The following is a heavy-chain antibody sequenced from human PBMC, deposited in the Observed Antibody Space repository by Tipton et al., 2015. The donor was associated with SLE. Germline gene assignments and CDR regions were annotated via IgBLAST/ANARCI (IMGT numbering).Heavy chain of an antibody. CDR3: AKGSAAGRPYYFDY. CDR2: ITDDGGST. J-gene: IGHJ4*02. CDR1: GFTFSTYA. D-gene: IGHD6-13*01. Sequence: SLRLSCAASGFTFSTYAMSWVRLAPGKGLEGVSAITDDGGSTYYADSVKGRFTISRDNSKNTLYLQMNGLRAEDTAVYYCAKGSAAGRPYYFDYWGQVTLVTVSS. V-gene: IGHV3-23*01.